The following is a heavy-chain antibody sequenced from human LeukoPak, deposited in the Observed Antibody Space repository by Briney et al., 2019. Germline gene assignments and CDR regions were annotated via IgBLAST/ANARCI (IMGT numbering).Heavy chain of an antibody. D-gene: IGHD6-19*01. CDR1: GFTFSSYS. Sequence: GGSLRLSCAASGFTFSSYSMNWVRQAPGKGLEWVSSISSSSSYIYYADSVKGRFTISRDNAKNSLYLQMNSLRAEDTAVYYCARAGYSSGPHDYWGQGTLVTVSS. J-gene: IGHJ4*02. V-gene: IGHV3-21*01. CDR2: ISSSSSYI. CDR3: ARAGYSSGPHDY.